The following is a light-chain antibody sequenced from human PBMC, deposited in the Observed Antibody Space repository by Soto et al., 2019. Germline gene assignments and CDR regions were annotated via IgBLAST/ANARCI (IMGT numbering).Light chain of an antibody. J-gene: IGLJ2*01. Sequence: QSVLTQPPSMSAAPGQKVTISCSGSSSNIGNNFVSWYQHLPGTAPKLLIYDNNKRPSGIPDRFSGSKSGTSATLDITGLQTGDEADYYCGTWDASPSVGVVFGGGTKLTVL. CDR3: GTWDASPSVGVV. V-gene: IGLV1-51*01. CDR1: SSNIGNNF. CDR2: DNN.